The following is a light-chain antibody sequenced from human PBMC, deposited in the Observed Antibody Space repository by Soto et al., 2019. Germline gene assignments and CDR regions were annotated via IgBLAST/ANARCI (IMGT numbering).Light chain of an antibody. J-gene: IGKJ1*01. CDR2: AAS. CDR1: QGISNS. Sequence: DFQMTQSPSSLSASVGDRVTITCRASQGISNSLAWYQLKVGKVPKLLMYAASTLQSGVPSRFSGSGSGTDFTLTISSLQPEDVATYYCQKYNSAPWTFGQGTKVEIK. CDR3: QKYNSAPWT. V-gene: IGKV1-27*01.